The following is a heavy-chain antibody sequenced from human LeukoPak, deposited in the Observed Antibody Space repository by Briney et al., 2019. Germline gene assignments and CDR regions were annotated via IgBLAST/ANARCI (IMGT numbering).Heavy chain of an antibody. CDR3: AKDHRNYDFWSGYYSFDY. J-gene: IGHJ4*02. CDR1: GFTFSSYA. D-gene: IGHD3-3*01. V-gene: IGHV3-23*01. Sequence: GGSLRLSSAASGFTFSSYAMSWVRQAPGKGLEWVSAISGSGGSTYYADSVKGRFTISRDNSKNTLYLQMNSLRAEDTAVYYCAKDHRNYDFWSGYYSFDYWGQGTLVTVSS. CDR2: ISGSGGST.